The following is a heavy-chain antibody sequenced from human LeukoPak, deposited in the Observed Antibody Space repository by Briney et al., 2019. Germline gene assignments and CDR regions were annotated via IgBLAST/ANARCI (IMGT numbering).Heavy chain of an antibody. CDR3: AKDGRSMVRGVINY. CDR1: GFTFSSYA. CDR2: ISGSGGST. V-gene: IGHV3-23*01. D-gene: IGHD3-10*01. J-gene: IGHJ4*02. Sequence: GGSLRLSCAASGFTFSSYAMSWVRKAPGKGLEWVSAISGSGGSTYYADSVKGRFTISRDNSKNTLYLQMNSLRAEDTAVYYCAKDGRSMVRGVINYWGQGTLVTVSS.